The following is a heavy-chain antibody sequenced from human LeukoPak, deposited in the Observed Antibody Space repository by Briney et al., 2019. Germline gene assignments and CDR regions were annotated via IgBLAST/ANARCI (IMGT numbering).Heavy chain of an antibody. CDR2: ISGSGGST. D-gene: IGHD2-2*01. Sequence: PGGSLRLSCAASGFTFSSYAMSWVRQAPGKGLEWVSAISGSGGSTYYADSVKGRFTISRDNSKNTLYLQMNSLRAEDTAVYYCARIQLYCSSTSCYRGGYYYYMDVWGKGTTVTVSS. CDR3: ARIQLYCSSTSCYRGGYYYYMDV. J-gene: IGHJ6*03. V-gene: IGHV3-23*01. CDR1: GFTFSSYA.